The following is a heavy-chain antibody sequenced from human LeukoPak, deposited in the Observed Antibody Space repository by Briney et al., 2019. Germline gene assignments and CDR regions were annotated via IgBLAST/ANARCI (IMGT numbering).Heavy chain of an antibody. V-gene: IGHV3-23*01. Sequence: GGSLRLSCAASGFTFSSYAMSWVRQAPGRGLEWVSAMSGSGGSTYFADSVKGRFTISRDKSKNTLYLQMNSLRAGDTAVYYCVKVDNGILTGYYAFDYWGQGTLVTVSS. D-gene: IGHD3-9*01. CDR3: VKVDNGILTGYYAFDY. CDR2: MSGSGGST. J-gene: IGHJ4*02. CDR1: GFTFSSYA.